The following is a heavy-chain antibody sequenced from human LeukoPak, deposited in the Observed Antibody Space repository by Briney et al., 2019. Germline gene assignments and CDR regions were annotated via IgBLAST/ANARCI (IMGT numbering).Heavy chain of an antibody. Sequence: PSETLSLTCTVSGGSISSYYWSWIRQPAGKGLEWIGRIYTSGSTNYNPSLKSRVTMSVDTSKNQFSLKLSSVTAADTAVYYCARSYYDSSGYYYDHYWGQGTVVTVSS. J-gene: IGHJ4*02. V-gene: IGHV4-4*07. CDR2: IYTSGST. CDR3: ARSYYDSSGYYYDHY. D-gene: IGHD3-22*01. CDR1: GGSISSYY.